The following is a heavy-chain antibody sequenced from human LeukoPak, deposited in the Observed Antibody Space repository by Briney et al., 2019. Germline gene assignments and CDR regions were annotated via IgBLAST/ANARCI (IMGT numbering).Heavy chain of an antibody. J-gene: IGHJ4*02. CDR3: ARDTECDY. Sequence: GGSLRLSCAVSGITLSNYVMSWVRQAPGKGLEWVAGISDSGGSTNYADSVEGRFTISRDNPKNTLYLQMKSLRDEDKAVYFCARDTECDYWGQGTLVTVSS. CDR2: ISDSGGST. CDR1: GITLSNYV. V-gene: IGHV3-23*01. D-gene: IGHD2-8*02.